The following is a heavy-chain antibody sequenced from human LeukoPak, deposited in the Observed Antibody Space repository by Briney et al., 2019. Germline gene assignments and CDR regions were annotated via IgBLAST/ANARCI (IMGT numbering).Heavy chain of an antibody. CDR2: IYASGNT. D-gene: IGHD1-26*01. Sequence: ETLSLTCTVSGGSISSYYWSWIRQPAGKGLEGIGRIYASGNTNYNPSLKSRVTMSVDTSKNQFSMKLYSVTAADTAVYYCATDSSGTYDYWGQGILVTVSS. V-gene: IGHV4-4*07. CDR1: GGSISSYY. CDR3: ATDSSGTYDY. J-gene: IGHJ4*02.